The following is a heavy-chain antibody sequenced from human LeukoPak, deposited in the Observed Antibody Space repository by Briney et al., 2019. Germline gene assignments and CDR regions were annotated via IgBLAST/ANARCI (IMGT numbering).Heavy chain of an antibody. CDR1: GYTFTGYF. CDR3: ARGSFITMIAALGNY. V-gene: IGHV1-2*02. J-gene: IGHJ4*02. Sequence: GASVKVSCKASGYTFTGYFMHWVRRAPGQGLEWMGWINPNSGGTNYAQKFQGRVTMTRDTSISTAYMELSRLRSDDTAVYYCARGSFITMIAALGNYWGQGTLVTVSS. CDR2: INPNSGGT. D-gene: IGHD3-22*01.